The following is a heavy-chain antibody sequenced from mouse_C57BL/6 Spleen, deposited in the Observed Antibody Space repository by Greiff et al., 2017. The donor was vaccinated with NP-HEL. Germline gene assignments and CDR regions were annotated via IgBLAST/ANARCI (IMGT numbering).Heavy chain of an antibody. CDR2: ISDGGSYT. CDR1: GFTFSSYA. J-gene: IGHJ3*01. V-gene: IGHV5-4*01. Sequence: DVMLVESGGGLVKPGGSLKLSCAASGFTFSSYAMSWVRQTPEKRLEWVATISDGGSYTYYPDNVKGRFTISIDNAKNNLYLQMSHLKSEDTAMYYCARDPFAYWGQGTLVTVSA. CDR3: ARDPFAY.